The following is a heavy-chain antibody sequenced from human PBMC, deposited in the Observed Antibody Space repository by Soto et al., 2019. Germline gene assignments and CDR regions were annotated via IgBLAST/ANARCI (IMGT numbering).Heavy chain of an antibody. J-gene: IGHJ4*02. CDR3: ARQGYSSGWYSYFDY. CDR1: GGSISSSSYY. Sequence: SETLSLTCTVSGGSISSSSYYWGWIRQPPGKGLEWVGSIYYSGSTYYNPSLKSRVTISVDTSKNQFSLKLSSVTAADTAVYYCARQGYSSGWYSYFDYWGQGTLVTVSS. CDR2: IYYSGST. D-gene: IGHD6-19*01. V-gene: IGHV4-39*01.